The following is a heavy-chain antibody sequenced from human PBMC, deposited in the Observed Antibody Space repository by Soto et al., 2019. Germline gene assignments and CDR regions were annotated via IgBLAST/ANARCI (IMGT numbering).Heavy chain of an antibody. D-gene: IGHD3-3*01. J-gene: IGHJ6*02. CDR2: INADNGNT. CDR3: ARDRGIYDFWSGYYTGFYGMDV. Sequence: ASVKVSCKASGYTFTSYGMHWVRQAPGQRLEWMGWINADNGNTKYSQKFQGTVTTPRDTSASTAYMELSSLRSEDTAVYYCARDRGIYDFWSGYYTGFYGMDVWGQGTTVTVS. V-gene: IGHV1-3*01. CDR1: GYTFTSYG.